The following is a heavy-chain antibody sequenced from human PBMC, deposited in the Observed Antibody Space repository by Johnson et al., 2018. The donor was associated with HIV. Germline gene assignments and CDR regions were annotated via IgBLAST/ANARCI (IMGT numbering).Heavy chain of an antibody. V-gene: IGHV3-30-3*01. D-gene: IGHD4-17*01. Sequence: QVQLVESGGGLVQPGGSLRLSCAASGFTFSSYTMHWVRQAPGKGLEWVAVISYDGSNTYYADSVKGRFTISRDNSKNTLYLQMNSLRAEDTAVYYCARGRKTVTTVRPSAFDIWGQGTMVTVSS. CDR2: ISYDGSNT. J-gene: IGHJ3*02. CDR3: ARGRKTVTTVRPSAFDI. CDR1: GFTFSSYT.